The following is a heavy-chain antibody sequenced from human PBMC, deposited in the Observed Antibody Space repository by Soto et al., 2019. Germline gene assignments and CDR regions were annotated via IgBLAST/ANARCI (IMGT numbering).Heavy chain of an antibody. Sequence: QVQLVQSGAEVKKPGASVKVSCKASGYTFTSYGISWVRQAPGQGLEWMGWIRAYKGNTNYAQKLQGRVTMTTDTSTSTAYIELRSLRSDDTAVYYCARERGNIVVVVAATNDAFDIWGQGTMVTVSS. D-gene: IGHD2-15*01. V-gene: IGHV1-18*01. CDR3: ARERGNIVVVVAATNDAFDI. J-gene: IGHJ3*02. CDR2: IRAYKGNT. CDR1: GYTFTSYG.